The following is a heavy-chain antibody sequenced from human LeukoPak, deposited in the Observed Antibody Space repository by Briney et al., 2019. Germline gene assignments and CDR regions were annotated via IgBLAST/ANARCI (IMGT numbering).Heavy chain of an antibody. CDR2: ISYDGSNK. D-gene: IGHD6-6*01. CDR3: AKDRRPTYYYYYYMDV. J-gene: IGHJ6*03. V-gene: IGHV3-30*04. CDR1: GFTFSSYA. Sequence: GGSLRLSCAASGFTFSSYAMHWVRQAPGKGLEWVAVISYDGSNKYYADSVKGRFTISRDNSKNTLYLQMNSLRAEDTAVYYCAKDRRPTYYYYYYMDVWGKGTTVTVSS.